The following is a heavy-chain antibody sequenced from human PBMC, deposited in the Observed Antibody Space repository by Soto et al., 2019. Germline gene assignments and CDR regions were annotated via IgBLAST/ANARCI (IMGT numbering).Heavy chain of an antibody. CDR3: VHAGDYDLLTFDH. CDR1: GFSLCTYHMG. D-gene: IGHD4-17*01. V-gene: IGHV2-5*02. J-gene: IGHJ4*02. CDR2: IYWDDDK. Sequence: QITLKESGPTLVRPARTLTLTCDFSGFSLCTYHMGVAWMRQPPGKALEWLALIYWDDDKRYSPSLKDRLAISKDTSSNQVVLTITYIDPGDSATYFRVHAGDYDLLTFDHWGPGTLVTVSS.